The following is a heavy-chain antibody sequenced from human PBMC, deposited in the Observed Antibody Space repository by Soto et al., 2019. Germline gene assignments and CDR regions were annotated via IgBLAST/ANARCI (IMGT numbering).Heavy chain of an antibody. Sequence: EVQLVQSGAEVKKPGESLKISCKGSGYSFSTYWIGWVRQMPGKGLEWMGRIYPGDSDTRYSPSFQGQVTISGDKSITTAYLQWTSLKASDTAMYYCARVALRGNFCDFWGQGTLVTVSS. CDR2: IYPGDSDT. J-gene: IGHJ4*02. V-gene: IGHV5-51*01. D-gene: IGHD5-12*01. CDR3: ARVALRGNFCDF. CDR1: GYSFSTYW.